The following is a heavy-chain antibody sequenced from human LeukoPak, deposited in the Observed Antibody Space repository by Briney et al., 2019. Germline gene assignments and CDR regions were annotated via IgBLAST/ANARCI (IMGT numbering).Heavy chain of an antibody. J-gene: IGHJ6*02. CDR3: ARRGTGHGMDV. CDR2: IGGDCGGI. Sequence: GGSLRLSCAASGFSFSDYAMTWVRQAPGKGLEWVSVIGGDCGGIQYADSVKGRFTISRDNAKNTLFLQMNSLRAEDTAVYYCARRGTGHGMDVWGQGTTVIVSS. CDR1: GFSFSDYA. V-gene: IGHV3-23*01. D-gene: IGHD1-1*01.